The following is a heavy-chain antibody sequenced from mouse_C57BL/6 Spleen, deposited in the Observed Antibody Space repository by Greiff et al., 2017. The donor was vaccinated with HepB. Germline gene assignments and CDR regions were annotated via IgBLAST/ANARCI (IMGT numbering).Heavy chain of an antibody. D-gene: IGHD1-1*01. V-gene: IGHV1-69*01. J-gene: IGHJ2*01. Sequence: VKLQQPGAELVMPGASVKLSCKASGYTFTSYWMHWVKQRPGQGLEWIGEIDPSDSYTNYNQKFKGKSTLTVDKSSSTAYMQLSSLTSEDSAVYYCARRDYGSPYYFDYWGQGTTLTVSS. CDR2: IDPSDSYT. CDR3: ARRDYGSPYYFDY. CDR1: GYTFTSYW.